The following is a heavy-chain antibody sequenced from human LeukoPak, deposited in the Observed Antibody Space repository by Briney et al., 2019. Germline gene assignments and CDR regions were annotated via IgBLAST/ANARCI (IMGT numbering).Heavy chain of an antibody. D-gene: IGHD6-13*01. CDR1: GGSMSSYY. V-gene: IGHV4-34*01. Sequence: SETLSLTCTVSGGSMSSYYWSWIRQPPGKGLEWIGEINHSGSTNYNPSLKSRVTISVDTSKNQFSLKLSSVTAADTAVYYCARVGSSSWYPNWFDPWGQGTLVTVSS. CDR3: ARVGSSSWYPNWFDP. J-gene: IGHJ5*02. CDR2: INHSGST.